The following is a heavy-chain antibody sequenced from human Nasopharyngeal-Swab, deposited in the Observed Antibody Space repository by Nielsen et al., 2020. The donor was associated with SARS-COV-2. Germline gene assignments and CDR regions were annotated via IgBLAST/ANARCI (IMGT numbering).Heavy chain of an antibody. CDR2: IWYDGTNK. J-gene: IGHJ4*02. Sequence: GESLKISCEASGFSVTSHGMHWVRQAPGKGLEWVAVIWYDGTNKYYADSVKGRFTISRDNSKNTLYLQMNSLRAEDTAMYYCHRRSGYDGYINYWGQGTLVTVSS. D-gene: IGHD3-3*01. V-gene: IGHV3-33*01. CDR3: HRRSGYDGYINY. CDR1: GFSVTSHG.